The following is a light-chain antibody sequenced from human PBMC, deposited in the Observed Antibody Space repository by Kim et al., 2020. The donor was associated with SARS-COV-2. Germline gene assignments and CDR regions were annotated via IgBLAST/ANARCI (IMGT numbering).Light chain of an antibody. CDR3: QQTCSASRT. CDR1: QGISRY. CDR2: TAS. V-gene: IGKV1-39*01. J-gene: IGKJ1*01. Sequence: DIQMTQSPSSLSASVGDRVTITCRASQGISRYLNWYQQKPGKAPKLLIYTASSLQSGVPSRFTGSGSETDFTLTISSLQPEDFATYYCQQTCSASRTFGQGTKVDIK.